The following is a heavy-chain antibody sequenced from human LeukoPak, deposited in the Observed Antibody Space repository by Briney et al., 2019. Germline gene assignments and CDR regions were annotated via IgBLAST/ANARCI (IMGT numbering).Heavy chain of an antibody. Sequence: SVKVSCKASGGTFSSYAISWVRQAPGQGLEWMGGIIPIFGTANYAQKFQGRVTITTDESTSTAYMELSSLRSEDTAVYYCAKDNTMVRGVPDYWGQGTLVTVSS. J-gene: IGHJ4*02. D-gene: IGHD3-10*01. CDR1: GGTFSSYA. CDR3: AKDNTMVRGVPDY. CDR2: IIPIFGTA. V-gene: IGHV1-69*05.